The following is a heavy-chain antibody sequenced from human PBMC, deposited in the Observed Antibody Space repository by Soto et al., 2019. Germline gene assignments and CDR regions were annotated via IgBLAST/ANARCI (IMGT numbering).Heavy chain of an antibody. V-gene: IGHV4-31*03. J-gene: IGHJ3*02. D-gene: IGHD1-26*01. CDR1: GDSLTIGGHY. CDR2: IYHSGST. CDR3: AIEKVGATAVHVFDI. Sequence: SETLSLTCSVSGDSLTIGGHYWTWIRQHPGKGLEWIGYIYHSGSTYYSPSLKSRVTISVDTSENQFSLKLTSMTAADTAVYYCAIEKVGATAVHVFDIWGQGTMVTVSS.